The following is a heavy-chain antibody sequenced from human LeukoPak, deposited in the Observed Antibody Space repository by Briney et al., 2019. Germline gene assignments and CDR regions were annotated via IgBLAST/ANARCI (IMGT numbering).Heavy chain of an antibody. V-gene: IGHV4-34*01. Sequence: PSETLSLTCAVSGGSFSDYYWTWSRQPPRNGLEWIGEINHCGSTHYNPSLKSRVTISVDTSKKQFSLKVSSVTAADTAVYYCATYSTGFDIWGQGTVVTVSS. D-gene: IGHD6-19*01. CDR3: ATYSTGFDI. J-gene: IGHJ3*02. CDR1: GGSFSDYY. CDR2: INHCGST.